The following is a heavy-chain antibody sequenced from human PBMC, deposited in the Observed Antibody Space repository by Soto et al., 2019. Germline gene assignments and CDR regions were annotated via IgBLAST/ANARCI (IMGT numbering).Heavy chain of an antibody. CDR2: INWNSDTI. CDR3: AMSNSNDLYYHFES. Sequence: PGGSLRLSCAASGFTFYDYAMHWVRQAPGKGLEWVSGINWNSDTIGYAASVKGRFSVYRDKAKGSLLLQMSSMRAEDTAVYFCAMSNSNDLYYHFESWGQGTPVTVSS. V-gene: IGHV3-9*01. D-gene: IGHD3-22*01. CDR1: GFTFYDYA. J-gene: IGHJ4*02.